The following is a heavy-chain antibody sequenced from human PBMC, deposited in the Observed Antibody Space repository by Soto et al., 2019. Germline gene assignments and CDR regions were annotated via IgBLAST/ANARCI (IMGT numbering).Heavy chain of an antibody. Sequence: EVQLVESGGGLVKPGGSLRLSCEASGFTFSNVWLNWVRQAPGKGLEWVGSIKSKTDGGTTDYASTVKGRFTISRDDTKNTLYLLMNSLKTEDTAVYYCTPLALKDSNGWYEFADWGQGTLVTVSS. D-gene: IGHD6-19*01. CDR2: IKSKTDGGTT. CDR1: GFTFSNVW. J-gene: IGHJ4*02. CDR3: TPLALKDSNGWYEFAD. V-gene: IGHV3-15*07.